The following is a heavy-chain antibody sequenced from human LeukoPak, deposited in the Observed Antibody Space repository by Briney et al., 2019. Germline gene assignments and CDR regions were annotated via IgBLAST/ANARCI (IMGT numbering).Heavy chain of an antibody. CDR3: VFMGY. D-gene: IGHD3-10*01. CDR1: GGSFSGYY. Sequence: SETLSLTCAVYGGSFSGYYLGWIRQPPGKGLEWIGEIQHRGGTNYNPSLTSRVTMSLDTSKNQFSLHLNSVTAADTAVYYCVFMGYWGQGTMVSASS. J-gene: IGHJ4*02. CDR2: IQHRGGT. V-gene: IGHV4-34*01.